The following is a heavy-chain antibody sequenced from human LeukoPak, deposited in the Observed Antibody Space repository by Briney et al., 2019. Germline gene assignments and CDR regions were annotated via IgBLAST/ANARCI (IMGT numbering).Heavy chain of an antibody. D-gene: IGHD6-19*01. CDR2: ISYNGINE. Sequence: GRSLRLSCAASGFSFSDYNMHWVRQAPGKGLEWMAVISYNGINEYYADSVKGRFAISRDNSKNTLFLQMNSLRVDDTAVYYCARHWLVLGYAFDIWGQGTMVTVSS. CDR3: ARHWLVLGYAFDI. J-gene: IGHJ3*02. CDR1: GFSFSDYN. V-gene: IGHV3-30*03.